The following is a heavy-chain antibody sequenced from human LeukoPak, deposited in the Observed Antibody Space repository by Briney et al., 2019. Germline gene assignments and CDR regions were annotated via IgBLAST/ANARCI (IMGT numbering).Heavy chain of an antibody. CDR1: GGTFSSYA. D-gene: IGHD3-10*01. CDR3: ARGPGELLWFGERNWFDP. Sequence: SVKVSCKASGGTFSSYAISWVRQAPGQGLEWMGGIIPIFGTANYAQKFQGRVTITADESTSTAYMELSSLRSEDTAVYYCARGPGELLWFGERNWFDPWGQGTLVTVSS. V-gene: IGHV1-69*13. J-gene: IGHJ5*02. CDR2: IIPIFGTA.